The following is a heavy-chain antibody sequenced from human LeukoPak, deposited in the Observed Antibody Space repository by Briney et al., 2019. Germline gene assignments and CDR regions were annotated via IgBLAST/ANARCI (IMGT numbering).Heavy chain of an antibody. CDR3: ARVGVRRYFDY. D-gene: IGHD3-10*01. CDR1: GGSISSSSYY. CDR2: IYYSGST. Sequence: SETLSLTCTVSGGSISSSSYYWGWIRQPPGKGLEWIGSIYYSGSTYYNPSLKSRVTISVDTSKNQFSLKLSSVTAADTAVYYCARVGVRRYFDYWGQGTLVTVSS. V-gene: IGHV4-39*07. J-gene: IGHJ4*02.